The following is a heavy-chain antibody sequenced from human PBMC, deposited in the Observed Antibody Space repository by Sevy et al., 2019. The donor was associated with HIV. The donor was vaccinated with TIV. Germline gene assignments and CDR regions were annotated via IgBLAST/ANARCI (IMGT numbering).Heavy chain of an antibody. CDR2: ISSSGSTI. CDR1: GFTFSDYY. V-gene: IGHV3-11*01. J-gene: IGHJ6*02. CDR3: ARDLNGDHVGGIYYYYYGMDV. Sequence: GGSLRLSCAASGFTFSDYYMSWIRQAPGKGLEWVSYISSSGSTIYYADSVKGRFTIARDNAKNSLYLQMNSLRAEDTAVYYCARDLNGDHVGGIYYYYYGMDVWGQGTTVTVYS. D-gene: IGHD4-17*01.